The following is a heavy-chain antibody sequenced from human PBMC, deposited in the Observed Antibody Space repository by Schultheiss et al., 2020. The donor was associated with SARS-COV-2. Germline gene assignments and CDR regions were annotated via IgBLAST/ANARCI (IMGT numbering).Heavy chain of an antibody. J-gene: IGHJ5*02. CDR3: ARVGIEGYFDL. Sequence: GGSLRLSCAASGFTFSSYGMHWVRQAPGKGLEWVAVIWYDGSNKYYADSVKGRFTISRDNSKNTLYLQMNSLRAGDTAVYYCARVGIEGYFDLWGQVTLVTVSS. CDR2: IWYDGSNK. CDR1: GFTFSSYG. V-gene: IGHV3-33*01. D-gene: IGHD5-12*01.